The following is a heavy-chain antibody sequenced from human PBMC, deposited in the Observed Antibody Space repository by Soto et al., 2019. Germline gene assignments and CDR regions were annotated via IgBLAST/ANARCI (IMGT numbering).Heavy chain of an antibody. Sequence: VQLVESGGGLIQPGESLRLSCAAFGLTISGKKYVAWVRQAPGKGLEWVALIWNAGNNKYYADAGSVKGRFTISRDNSRNTLYLEMNSVRADDTGVYYCARGPDYSNFGYFDYWGQGTLVTVSS. D-gene: IGHD4-4*01. J-gene: IGHJ4*02. CDR3: ARGPDYSNFGYFDY. V-gene: IGHV3-33*08. CDR1: GLTISGKKY. CDR2: IWNAGNNK.